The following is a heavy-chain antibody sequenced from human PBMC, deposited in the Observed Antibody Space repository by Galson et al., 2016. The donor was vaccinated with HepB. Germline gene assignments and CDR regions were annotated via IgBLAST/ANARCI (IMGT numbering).Heavy chain of an antibody. D-gene: IGHD6-13*01. V-gene: IGHV3-74*01. Sequence: SLRLSCAASGFTFTKFWMHWVRQAPGEGLVWVSRVNTDGSVTDHADSVKGRFTTSRDNAKNTLYLQMNSLTVDDTAVYYCAGGASSWADSWGQGTLVTVSP. CDR1: GFTFTKFW. CDR3: AGGASSWADS. CDR2: VNTDGSVT. J-gene: IGHJ5*01.